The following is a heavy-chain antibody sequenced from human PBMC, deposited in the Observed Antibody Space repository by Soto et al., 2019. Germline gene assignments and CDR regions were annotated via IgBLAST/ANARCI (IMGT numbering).Heavy chain of an antibody. V-gene: IGHV4-39*01. D-gene: IGHD1-1*01. CDR1: GGSISSSSYY. Sequence: SETLSLTGTVSGGSISSSSYYWGWIRQPPGKGLEWIGSIYYSGNTYYNPSLKSRVAISVDTSKTQVSLKVNSVTAADTAVYYCARGLRWTRSFDFWGQGTLVTVSS. CDR2: IYYSGNT. CDR3: ARGLRWTRSFDF. J-gene: IGHJ4*02.